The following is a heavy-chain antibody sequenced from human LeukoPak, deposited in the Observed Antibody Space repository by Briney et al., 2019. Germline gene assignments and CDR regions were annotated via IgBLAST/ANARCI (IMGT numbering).Heavy chain of an antibody. Sequence: SVKVSCKASGGTFSSYAISWVRQAPGQGLEWMGGIIPIFGTANYAQKFQGRVTITADESTSTAYMELSSLRSEDTAVYYCARDFAGSGSYYPSNWFDPWGQGTLVTVSS. V-gene: IGHV1-69*01. CDR1: GGTFSSYA. CDR3: ARDFAGSGSYYPSNWFDP. CDR2: IIPIFGTA. D-gene: IGHD3-10*01. J-gene: IGHJ5*02.